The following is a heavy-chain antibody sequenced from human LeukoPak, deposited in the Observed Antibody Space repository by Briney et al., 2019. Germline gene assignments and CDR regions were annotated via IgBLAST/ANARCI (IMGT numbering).Heavy chain of an antibody. V-gene: IGHV5-51*01. Sequence: GESLKISCKGSGYSFTNYWIGWVRQMPGKGLEWMGIIYPDDSDTRYSPPFQGQVTISADKSINTAYLQWRSLKASDTAMYYCARHLDHYDSSGYYYWDQGTLVTVSS. CDR2: IYPDDSDT. CDR1: GYSFTNYW. J-gene: IGHJ4*02. CDR3: ARHLDHYDSSGYYY. D-gene: IGHD3-22*01.